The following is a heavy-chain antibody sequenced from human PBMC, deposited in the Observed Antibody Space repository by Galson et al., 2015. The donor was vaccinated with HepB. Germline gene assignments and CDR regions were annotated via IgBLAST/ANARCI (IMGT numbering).Heavy chain of an antibody. V-gene: IGHV2-5*08. CDR1: GFSLSNARMR. D-gene: IGHD5-18*01. CDR2: IYWDDDK. CDR3: AHTPRLWFDN. Sequence: ALVKPTQTLTLTCTVSGFSLSNARMRVSWIRQPPGKALEWLALIYWDDDKRYSPSLKSRLTITKDTSKNQVVLTMTNMDPVDTATYYCAHTPRLWFDNWGQGTLVTVSS. J-gene: IGHJ4*02.